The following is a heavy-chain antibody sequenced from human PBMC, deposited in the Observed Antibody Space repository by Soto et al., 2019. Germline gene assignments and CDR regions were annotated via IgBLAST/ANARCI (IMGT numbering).Heavy chain of an antibody. CDR2: ISHSGST. Sequence: SESLSLTCTVSGGSISHYYWSWIRQPPGKGLQWIGYISHSGSTDYNPSLRSRVTISVDTSKNQFSLRLSSVTAADTAVYYCAGNSGCDSGYFDSWGQGTQVTVSS. J-gene: IGHJ4*02. D-gene: IGHD5-12*01. CDR3: AGNSGCDSGYFDS. CDR1: GGSISHYY. V-gene: IGHV4-59*08.